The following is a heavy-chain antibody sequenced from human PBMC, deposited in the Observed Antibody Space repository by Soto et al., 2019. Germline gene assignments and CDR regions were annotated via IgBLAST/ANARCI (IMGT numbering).Heavy chain of an antibody. J-gene: IGHJ4*02. Sequence: QVQLVESGGGVVQPGRSLRLSCAASGFTFSSYGMHWVRQAPGKGLEWVAVIWYDGSNKYYADSVKGRFTISRDNSKNTLYLQMNSLRAEDTAVYYRARDWKAYCSGGSCFDYFDYWGQGTLVTVSS. CDR3: ARDWKAYCSGGSCFDYFDY. V-gene: IGHV3-33*01. CDR1: GFTFSSYG. CDR2: IWYDGSNK. D-gene: IGHD2-15*01.